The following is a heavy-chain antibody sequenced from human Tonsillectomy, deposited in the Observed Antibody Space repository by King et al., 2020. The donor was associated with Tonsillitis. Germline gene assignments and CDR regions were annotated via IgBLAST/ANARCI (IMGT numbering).Heavy chain of an antibody. CDR1: GDSVSSGSYY. J-gene: IGHJ4*02. CDR3: GRDSAGYGSGWVDY. V-gene: IGHV4-61*02. CDR2: IYTSGNT. D-gene: IGHD6-19*01. Sequence: LQLQESGPGLVKPSQTLSLTCTVSGDSVSSGSYYWSWIRQPAGKGLEWIGRIYTSGNTKYNPSLTRRLTKSIDTSKNQFSLKLSSVTAADTAVYYCGRDSAGYGSGWVDYWGQGTLVTVSS.